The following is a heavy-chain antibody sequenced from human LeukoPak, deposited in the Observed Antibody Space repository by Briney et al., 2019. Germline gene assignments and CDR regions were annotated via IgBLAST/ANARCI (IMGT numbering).Heavy chain of an antibody. Sequence: GGSLRLSCAASGFTFSSYSMTWDRQAPGKGLEWVSSISSSSSYIYYADSVKGRFTISRDNAKNSLYLQMNSLRAEDTAVYYCARDQGIVVVPAAIHPSVDYWGQGTLVTVSS. CDR3: ARDQGIVVVPAAIHPSVDY. CDR1: GFTFSSYS. V-gene: IGHV3-21*01. CDR2: ISSSSSYI. D-gene: IGHD2-2*02. J-gene: IGHJ4*02.